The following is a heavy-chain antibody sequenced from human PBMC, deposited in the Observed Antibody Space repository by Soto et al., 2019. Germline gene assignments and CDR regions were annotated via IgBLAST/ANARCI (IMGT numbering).Heavy chain of an antibody. Sequence: TPETLSLTCTVSGGSISSYYWSWIRQPPGKGLEWIGYIYYSGSTNYNPSLKSRVTISVDTSKNQFSLKLSSVTAADTAVYYCARVSGYDSWYFDYWGQGTLVTVSS. CDR2: IYYSGST. D-gene: IGHD5-12*01. CDR1: GGSISSYY. J-gene: IGHJ4*02. V-gene: IGHV4-59*01. CDR3: ARVSGYDSWYFDY.